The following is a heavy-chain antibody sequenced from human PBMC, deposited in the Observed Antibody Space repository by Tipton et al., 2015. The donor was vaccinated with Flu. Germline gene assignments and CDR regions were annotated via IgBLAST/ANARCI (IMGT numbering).Heavy chain of an antibody. V-gene: IGHV4-39*07. CDR2: IYHSGST. CDR3: ARESDIVAPRYFDY. D-gene: IGHD5-12*01. Sequence: TLSLTCTVSGGSISSGNYFWNWIRQPPGKGLEWIGSIYHSGSTYYNPSLKSRVTISVDTSKNQFSLKLSSVTAADTAVYYCARESDIVAPRYFDYWGQGTLVTVSS. J-gene: IGHJ4*02. CDR1: GGSISSGNYF.